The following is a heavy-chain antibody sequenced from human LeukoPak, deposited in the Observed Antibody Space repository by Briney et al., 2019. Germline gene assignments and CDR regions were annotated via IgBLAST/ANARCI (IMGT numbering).Heavy chain of an antibody. Sequence: PSETLSLTCTVSGGSISSSSYYWGWIRQPPGKGLEWIGSIYYSGSTYYNPSLKSRVTISVDTSKNQFSLKLSSVTAADTAVYYCSRFWYCWNFFVRSGLFHPWGPGTLVPVSS. CDR2: IYYSGST. CDR1: GGSISSSSYY. J-gene: IGHJ5*01. V-gene: IGHV4-39*01. CDR3: SRFWYCWNFFVRSGLFHP. D-gene: IGHD1-7*01.